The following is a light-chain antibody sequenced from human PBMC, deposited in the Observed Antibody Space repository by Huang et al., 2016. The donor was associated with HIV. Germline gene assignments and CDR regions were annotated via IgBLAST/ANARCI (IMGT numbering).Light chain of an antibody. CDR1: QHISNY. CDR2: DAS. CDR3: QQYDHLPS. Sequence: DIQMTQSPSSLSASIGDRVTITCQASQHISNYLNWYQQKPGSAPRPLIYDASSLEAGVPSRFSGSGYGTDFSLTINSVHPEDFATYYCQQYDHLPSFGGGTKVEI. J-gene: IGKJ4*01. V-gene: IGKV1-33*01.